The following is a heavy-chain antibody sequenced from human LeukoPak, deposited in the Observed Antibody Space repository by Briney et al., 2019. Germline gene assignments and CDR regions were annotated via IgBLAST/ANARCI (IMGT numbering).Heavy chain of an antibody. CDR2: IYHSGST. Sequence: KTSETLSLTCAVSGGSISSGGYSWSWIRQPPGKGLEWIGYIYHSGSTYYNPSLKSRVTISVDRSKNQFSLKLSSVTAADTAVYYCARGKGVWFDPWGQETLVTVSS. CDR1: GGSISSGGYS. D-gene: IGHD3-10*01. V-gene: IGHV4-30-2*01. J-gene: IGHJ5*02. CDR3: ARGKGVWFDP.